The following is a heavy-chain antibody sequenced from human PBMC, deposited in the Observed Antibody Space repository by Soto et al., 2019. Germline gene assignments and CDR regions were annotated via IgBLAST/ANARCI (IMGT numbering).Heavy chain of an antibody. V-gene: IGHV3-30*09. CDR1: GFIFSDYA. CDR3: AKARHSTSWYGLEADF. CDR2: ISYGGDNK. Sequence: QVQLVESGGGVVQPGRSLRLSCAASGFIFSDYAMHWVRQAPGKGLEWVAVISYGGDNKYYADSVRGRFAISRDNLKNTLDLQMNSLNTEDTAVYHCAKARHSTSWYGLEADFWGQGTLVTVS. J-gene: IGHJ4*02. D-gene: IGHD6-13*01.